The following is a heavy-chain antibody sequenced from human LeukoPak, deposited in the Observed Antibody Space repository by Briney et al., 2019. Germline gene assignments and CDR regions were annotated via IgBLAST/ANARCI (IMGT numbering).Heavy chain of an antibody. V-gene: IGHV1-2*02. CDR2: INPNSGGT. Sequence: GASVKVSCKASGSIFSSYDINWVRQATGQGLEWMGWINPNSGGTNYAQKFQGRVTMTRDTSISTAYMELSRLRSDDTAVYYCASGLGDYWGQGTLVTVSS. CDR3: ASGLGDY. D-gene: IGHD3/OR15-3a*01. J-gene: IGHJ4*02. CDR1: GSIFSSYD.